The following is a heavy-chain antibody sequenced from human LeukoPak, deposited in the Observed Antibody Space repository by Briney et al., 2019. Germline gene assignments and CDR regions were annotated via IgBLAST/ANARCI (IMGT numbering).Heavy chain of an antibody. CDR3: AKDITGTTRFDY. V-gene: IGHV3-23*01. Sequence: GRSLTPFCTASAFTFSSDAISGVRQSPGKGLEWVSGISGSGGNTYYADSVKGRFTISRDSSKNTLYLQMDSLRAEDTAVYYCAKDITGTTRFDYWGQGTLVTVSS. CDR1: AFTFSSDA. D-gene: IGHD1-7*01. J-gene: IGHJ4*02. CDR2: ISGSGGNT.